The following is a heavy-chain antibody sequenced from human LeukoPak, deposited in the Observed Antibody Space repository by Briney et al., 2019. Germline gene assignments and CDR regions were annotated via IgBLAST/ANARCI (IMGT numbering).Heavy chain of an antibody. CDR1: GFTLSNYA. CDR2: ISNDGNDK. Sequence: PGGSLRLSCAASGFTLSNYAVHWVRQAPGKGLEWVAVISNDGNDKYYAESVKGRFTISRDNSRDTLYLQMNSLRPEDTAVYYCARDQYFGRSGSDAFDIWGQGTMVTVSS. CDR3: ARDQYFGRSGSDAFDI. V-gene: IGHV3-30*14. J-gene: IGHJ3*02. D-gene: IGHD3-22*01.